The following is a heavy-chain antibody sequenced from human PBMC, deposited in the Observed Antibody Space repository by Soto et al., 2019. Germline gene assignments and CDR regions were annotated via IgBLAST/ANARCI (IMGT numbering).Heavy chain of an antibody. CDR3: TREIITMIVVVGDY. J-gene: IGHJ4*02. Sequence: EVQLVESGGSLVKPGRSLRLSCTASGFTFGDYAMSWFRQAPGKGLEWVGFIRSKAYGGTTEYAASVKGRFTISRDDSKSIAYLQMNSLKTEDTAVYYCTREIITMIVVVGDYWGQGTLVTVSS. CDR2: IRSKAYGGTT. V-gene: IGHV3-49*05. D-gene: IGHD3-22*01. CDR1: GFTFGDYA.